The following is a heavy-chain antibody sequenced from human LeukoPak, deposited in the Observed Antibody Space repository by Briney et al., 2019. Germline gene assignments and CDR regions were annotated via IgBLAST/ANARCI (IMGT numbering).Heavy chain of an antibody. J-gene: IGHJ3*02. CDR3: ARAGDYDSSGYSSRDAFDI. CDR1: GGSISSGGYY. Sequence: SETLSLTCTVSGGSISSGGYYWSWLPQHPGKGLEWIVYIYYSGSTYYNPSLMSRLTISVDTSKNQFSLKLTSVTAADTAVYYCARAGDYDSSGYSSRDAFDIWGQGTMVTVSS. V-gene: IGHV4-31*03. CDR2: IYYSGST. D-gene: IGHD3-22*01.